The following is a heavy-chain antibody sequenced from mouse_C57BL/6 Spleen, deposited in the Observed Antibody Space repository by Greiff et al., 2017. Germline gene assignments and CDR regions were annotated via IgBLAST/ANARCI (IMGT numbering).Heavy chain of an antibody. Sequence: LQQPGAELVKPGASVKMSCKASGYTFTSYWITWVKQRPGQGLEWIGDIYPGSGSTNYNEKFKSKATLTVDTSSSTAYMQLSSLTSEDSAVYYCARRDGSSYDWYFDVWGTGTTVTVSS. V-gene: IGHV1-55*01. D-gene: IGHD1-1*01. J-gene: IGHJ1*03. CDR2: IYPGSGST. CDR1: GYTFTSYW. CDR3: ARRDGSSYDWYFDV.